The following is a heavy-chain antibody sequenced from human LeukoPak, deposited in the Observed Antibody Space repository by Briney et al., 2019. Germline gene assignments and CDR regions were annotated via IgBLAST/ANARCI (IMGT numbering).Heavy chain of an antibody. CDR2: INPSGGST. CDR1: GYTFTSYY. J-gene: IGHJ4*02. CDR3: ARAGSYDSSGYYYPPLDY. Sequence: GASVKVSCKASGYTFTSYYMHWVRHAPGQGLEWMGIINPSGGSTSYAQKFQGRVTMTRDTSTSTVYMELSSLRSEDTAVYYCARAGSYDSSGYYYPPLDYWGQGTLVTVSS. V-gene: IGHV1-46*01. D-gene: IGHD3-22*01.